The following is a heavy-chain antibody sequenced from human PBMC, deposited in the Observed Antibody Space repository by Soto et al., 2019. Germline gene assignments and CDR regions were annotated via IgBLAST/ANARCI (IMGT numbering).Heavy chain of an antibody. CDR1: GFTFSDYY. V-gene: IGHV3-11*01. Sequence: QVQLVVSGGGLVKRGGSLRISCAASGFTFSDYYISWIRQAPGKGLEWVSYISSSGSIIYYADSVKGRFTISRDNAKNSLYLQMNSLRAEDTAVYYCALAGYDSNYYAVTPLSAGHFWGQGTLATVSS. J-gene: IGHJ4*02. D-gene: IGHD4-4*01. CDR3: ALAGYDSNYYAVTPLSAGHF. CDR2: ISSSGSII.